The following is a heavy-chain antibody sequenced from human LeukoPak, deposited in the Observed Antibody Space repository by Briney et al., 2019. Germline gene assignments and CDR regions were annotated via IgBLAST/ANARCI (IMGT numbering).Heavy chain of an antibody. D-gene: IGHD4-17*01. CDR2: ISGSGGST. J-gene: IGHJ3*02. V-gene: IGHV3-23*01. CDR1: GFIFRNYA. Sequence: GGSLRLSCAASGFIFRNYAMSWVRQAPGKGLEWVSAISGSGGSTYYADSVKGRFTISRDNSKNTLYLQMNSLRAEDTAVYYCALMHGDYAYAFDIWGQGTMVTVSS. CDR3: ALMHGDYAYAFDI.